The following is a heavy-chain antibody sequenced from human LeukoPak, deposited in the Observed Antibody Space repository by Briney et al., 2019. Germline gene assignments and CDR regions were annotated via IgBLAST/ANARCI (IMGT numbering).Heavy chain of an antibody. CDR1: GYTFTSYG. CDR2: ISAYNGNT. CDR3: ARDHLGGYDFDY. Sequence: ASVKVSCKASGYTFTSYGISWVRQAPGQGLEWMGWISAYNGNTNYAQKLQGRVTMTTDASTSTAYMELRSLRSDDTAVYYCARDHLGGYDFDYWGQGTLVTVSS. V-gene: IGHV1-18*04. J-gene: IGHJ4*02. D-gene: IGHD5-12*01.